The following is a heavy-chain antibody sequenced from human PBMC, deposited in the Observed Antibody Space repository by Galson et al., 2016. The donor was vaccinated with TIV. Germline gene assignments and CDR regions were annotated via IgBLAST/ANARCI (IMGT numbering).Heavy chain of an antibody. Sequence: SVKVSCKASGYSFTVYRVHWVRQAPGQGLEWMGWIHPQNGGANYAQKFQGRVTLTRDTSISTVYMELRRLKSDDTAVYFCTRGGGGAYNFDAFDIWGQGTMVTVSS. D-gene: IGHD5-24*01. V-gene: IGHV1-2*02. CDR2: IHPQNGGA. CDR1: GYSFTVYR. J-gene: IGHJ3*02. CDR3: TRGGGGAYNFDAFDI.